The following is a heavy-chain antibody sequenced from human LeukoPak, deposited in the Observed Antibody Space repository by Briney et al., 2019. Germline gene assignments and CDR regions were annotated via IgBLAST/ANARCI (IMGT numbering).Heavy chain of an antibody. V-gene: IGHV1-2*04. Sequence: ASVKVTCKASGYTFTGYYIHWVRQAPGQGLEWMGCINPNSGGTNYAQKFQGWVTMTRDTSISTVYMELSRLKSDDTAVYYCARVAGYYGSGSYVFEYWGQGTLVTVS. CDR2: INPNSGGT. CDR1: GYTFTGYY. J-gene: IGHJ4*02. D-gene: IGHD3-10*01. CDR3: ARVAGYYGSGSYVFEY.